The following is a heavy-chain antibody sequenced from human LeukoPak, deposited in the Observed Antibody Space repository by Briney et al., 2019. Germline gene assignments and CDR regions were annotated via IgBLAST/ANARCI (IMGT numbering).Heavy chain of an antibody. CDR1: GGSISSGSLSISTYY. CDR2: IYFSGST. V-gene: IGHV4-39*07. J-gene: IGHJ4*02. Sequence: PSETLFLTCTVSGGSISSGSLSISTYYWGWIRQPPGKGLEWIGTIYFSGSTYYNPSLGSRVTMSVDTSKNQFSLKLSSLTAADTAVYYCARSRGFGVVTPFDSWGQGTLVTVSS. CDR3: ARSRGFGVVTPFDS. D-gene: IGHD3-3*01.